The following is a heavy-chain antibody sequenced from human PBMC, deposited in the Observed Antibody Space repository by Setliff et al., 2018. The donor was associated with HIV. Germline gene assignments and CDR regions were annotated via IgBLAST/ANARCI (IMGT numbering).Heavy chain of an antibody. CDR3: AKRKGNYDYYFDY. J-gene: IGHJ4*02. CDR2: ISPSDGST. CDR1: GYTFTNYD. Sequence: ASVKVSCKASGYTFTNYDINWVRQATGQGLDWMGIISPSDGSTVYTQKFQGRVTMTRDTSVSTAYMELSRLRSDDTAVYYCAKRKGNYDYYFDYWGQGTLVTVSS. D-gene: IGHD4-4*01. V-gene: IGHV1-46*01.